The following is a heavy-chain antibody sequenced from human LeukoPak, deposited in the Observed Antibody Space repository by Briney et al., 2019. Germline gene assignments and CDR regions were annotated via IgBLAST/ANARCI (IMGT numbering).Heavy chain of an antibody. J-gene: IGHJ6*02. CDR1: GFTFSSYA. CDR2: ISYDGSNK. Sequence: GGSLRLSCAASGFTFSSYAMHWVRQAPGKGLEWVAVISYDGSNKYYADSVKGRFTISRDNSKNTLYLQMNSLRAGDTAVYYCAKAYFDWLSKGYYYYGMDVWGQGTTVTVSS. D-gene: IGHD3-9*01. V-gene: IGHV3-30*04. CDR3: AKAYFDWLSKGYYYYGMDV.